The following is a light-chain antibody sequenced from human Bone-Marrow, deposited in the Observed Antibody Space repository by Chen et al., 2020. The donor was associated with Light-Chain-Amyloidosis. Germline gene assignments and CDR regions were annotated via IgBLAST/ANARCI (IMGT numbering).Light chain of an antibody. CDR2: EAS. J-gene: IGKJ2*01. V-gene: IGKV3-11*01. CDR1: QSVDSL. CDR3: QSRAKWPPEYI. Sequence: EIVLTQSPATLSLSPGERATLSCRASQSVDSLLAWYQHKPGRPPRLLIYEASHRPTDIPARFSGSGSGTDFALTINSLESEDFAVYYWQSRAKWPPEYIFVQVTNLEI.